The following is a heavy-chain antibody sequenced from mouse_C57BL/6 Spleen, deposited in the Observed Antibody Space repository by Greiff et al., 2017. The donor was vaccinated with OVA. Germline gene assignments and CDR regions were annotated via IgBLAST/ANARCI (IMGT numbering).Heavy chain of an antibody. V-gene: IGHV5-4*01. CDR3: ARGGTTVEDTWFAY. J-gene: IGHJ3*01. CDR1: GFTFSSYA. Sequence: EVQRVESGGGLVKPGGSLKLSCAASGFTFSSYAMSWVRQTPEKRLEWVATISDGGSYTYYPDNVKGRFTISRDNAKNNLYLQMSHLKSEDTAMYYCARGGTTVEDTWFAYWGQGTLVTVSA. D-gene: IGHD1-1*01. CDR2: ISDGGSYT.